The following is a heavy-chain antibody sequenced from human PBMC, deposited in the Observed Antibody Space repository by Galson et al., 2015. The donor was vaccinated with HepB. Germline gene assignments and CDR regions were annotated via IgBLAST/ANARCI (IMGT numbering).Heavy chain of an antibody. Sequence: SLRLSCAASGFSFNTYSMNWVRQAPGKGLEWVSSISSSSHYIHYADSVKGRFTISRDNAKNTLHLQMNSLRDEDTAMYYCARDYRPDFGSGTFYPNWFDPWGQGTPVIVSS. CDR1: GFSFNTYS. CDR3: ARDYRPDFGSGTFYPNWFDP. J-gene: IGHJ5*02. V-gene: IGHV3-21*01. CDR2: ISSSSHYI. D-gene: IGHD3-10*01.